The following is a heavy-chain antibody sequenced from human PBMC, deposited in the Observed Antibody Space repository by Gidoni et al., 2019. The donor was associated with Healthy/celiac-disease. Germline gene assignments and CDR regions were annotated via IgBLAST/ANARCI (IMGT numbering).Heavy chain of an antibody. V-gene: IGHV1-69*01. CDR1: GGTICSHA. J-gene: IGHJ5*02. D-gene: IGHD1-20*01. Sequence: QVQLVQSGAEVQKPRSSVKVSCKAPGGTICSHAISWVRQAPGQGLEWSGGIIPSFGTANYAQKFLGRVTITADESTCTAYMELSSLRSEDTSVYYCATEGDRYPGSFDPWGQGTLVTVSS. CDR2: IIPSFGTA. CDR3: ATEGDRYPGSFDP.